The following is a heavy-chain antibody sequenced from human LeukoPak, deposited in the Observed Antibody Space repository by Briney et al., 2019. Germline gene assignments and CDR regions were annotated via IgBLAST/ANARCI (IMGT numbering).Heavy chain of an antibody. Sequence: SETLSLTCTVSGASISGYYWSWIRQPPGKGLDYIAYISYSGSTNYNPSLKSRVIISVDTSKNHFSLKLNSVTAADTAVYYCARRTAVIPGGFDYWGQGTLVTVSS. J-gene: IGHJ4*02. V-gene: IGHV4-59*08. CDR1: GASISGYY. D-gene: IGHD2-2*01. CDR2: ISYSGST. CDR3: ARRTAVIPGGFDY.